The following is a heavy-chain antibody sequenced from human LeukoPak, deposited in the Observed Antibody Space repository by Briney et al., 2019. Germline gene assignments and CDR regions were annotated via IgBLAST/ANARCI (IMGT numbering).Heavy chain of an antibody. D-gene: IGHD3-22*01. J-gene: IGHJ4*02. CDR2: IKQEGSEK. CDR3: ARSASSLYAYDSSGPRGVCFDY. CDR1: GFSFSSYW. Sequence: SLRLSCAASGFSFSSYWMSWVRQAAGKGLEGVANIKQEGSEKYYVDSVKGRFTISRDNAKNSLYLQINSLRAEHTAVHYCARSASSLYAYDSSGPRGVCFDYWGQGTLVTVSS. V-gene: IGHV3-7*01.